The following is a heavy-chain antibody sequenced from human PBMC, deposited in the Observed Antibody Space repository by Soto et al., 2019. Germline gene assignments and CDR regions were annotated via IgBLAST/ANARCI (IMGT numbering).Heavy chain of an antibody. CDR2: IYPGDSDT. CDR3: ARLGYCGGDXYSGVAGYYYYYYGMDV. J-gene: IGHJ6*02. D-gene: IGHD2-21*02. Sequence: GESLKISCKGSGYSFTIYWIGWVRQMPGKGLEWMGIIYPGDSDTRYSPSFQGQVTISADKSISTAYLQWSSLKASDTAMYYCARLGYCGGDXYSGVAGYYYYYYGMDVWGQGTTVTVSS. CDR1: GYSFTIYW. V-gene: IGHV5-51*01.